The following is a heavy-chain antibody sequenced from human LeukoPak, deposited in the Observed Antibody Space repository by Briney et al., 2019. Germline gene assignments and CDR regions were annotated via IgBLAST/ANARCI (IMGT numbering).Heavy chain of an antibody. D-gene: IGHD3-3*01. Sequence: ASVKVSCKASGYTFTGNYMHWVRQAPGQGLEWMGWINPNSGGTNYAQKFQGRVTMTRDTSISTAYMELSRLRSDDTAVYYCASPICRFLECQSNAAFDYWGQGTLVTVSS. CDR2: INPNSGGT. V-gene: IGHV1-2*02. J-gene: IGHJ4*02. CDR3: ASPICRFLECQSNAAFDY. CDR1: GYTFTGNY.